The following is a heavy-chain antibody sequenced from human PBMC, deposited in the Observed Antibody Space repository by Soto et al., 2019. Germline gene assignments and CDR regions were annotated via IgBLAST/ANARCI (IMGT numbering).Heavy chain of an antibody. CDR3: ARRGILTGYFDY. Sequence: SETLSLTCTVSGGSISSDYWSWIRQPPGKGLEWIGYIYYSGSTNYNPSLKSRVTISVDTSKNQFSLKLSSVTAADTAVYYCARRGILTGYFDYWGQGTLVTVSS. CDR2: IYYSGST. CDR1: GGSISSDY. J-gene: IGHJ4*02. D-gene: IGHD3-9*01. V-gene: IGHV4-59*01.